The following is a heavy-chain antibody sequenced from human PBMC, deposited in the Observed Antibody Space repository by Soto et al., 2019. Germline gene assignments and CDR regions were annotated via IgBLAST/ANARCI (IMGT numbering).Heavy chain of an antibody. CDR1: GGSISSSSYY. D-gene: IGHD6-6*01. J-gene: IGHJ4*02. CDR3: PRPLSPTASPYYFDY. Sequence: SETLSLTCTVSGGSISSSSYYWGWIRQPPGKGLEWIGSIYYSGSTYYNSSLKSRVTISVDTSKNQFSLKLSSVTAADTAVYHSPRPLSPTASPYYFDYWGQGTLVTVSS. V-gene: IGHV4-39*01. CDR2: IYYSGST.